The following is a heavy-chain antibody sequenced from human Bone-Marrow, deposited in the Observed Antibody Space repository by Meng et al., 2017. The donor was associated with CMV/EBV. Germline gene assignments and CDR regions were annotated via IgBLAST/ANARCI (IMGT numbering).Heavy chain of an antibody. D-gene: IGHD1-1*01. V-gene: IGHV4-59*01. Sequence: LSCTVSGGSISSYYWSWIRQPPGKGLEWIGYVYYSGSTNYNPSLKSRVTISVDTSKNQFSLKLSSVTAADTAVYFCTRANAATRQLRGIDFWGQGTLVTVSS. CDR1: GGSISSYY. CDR2: VYYSGST. J-gene: IGHJ4*02. CDR3: TRANAATRQLRGIDF.